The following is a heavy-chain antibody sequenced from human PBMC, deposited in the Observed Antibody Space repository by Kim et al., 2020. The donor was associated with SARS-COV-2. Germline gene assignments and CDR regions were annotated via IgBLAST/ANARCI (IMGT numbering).Heavy chain of an antibody. Sequence: SETLSLTCTVSGGSIVTSFWSWIRQSPGKGLEWIGYIYHTGSTTYNPSFKKQATLSVDTSKSQFYLRLDSVTAADTSVYYCARGGWLRTDWFDPWGQGTLVTVSS. CDR3: ARGGWLRTDWFDP. CDR1: GGSIVTSF. J-gene: IGHJ5*02. V-gene: IGHV4-59*01. CDR2: IYHTGST. D-gene: IGHD5-18*01.